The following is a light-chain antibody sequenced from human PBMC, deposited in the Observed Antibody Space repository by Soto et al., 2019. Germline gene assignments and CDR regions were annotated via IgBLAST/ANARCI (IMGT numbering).Light chain of an antibody. CDR3: QTWVTGPPWV. V-gene: IGLV4-69*01. CDR1: SGHSTYA. J-gene: IGLJ3*02. CDR2: LNSDGSH. Sequence: VLTQSPSASASLGASVKLTCTLSSGHSTYAIAWHQQQPEKGPRYLMKLNSDGSHNKGDGIPDRFSGSSSGAERYLTISSLQSEDEADYYCQTWVTGPPWVFGGGTKLTVL.